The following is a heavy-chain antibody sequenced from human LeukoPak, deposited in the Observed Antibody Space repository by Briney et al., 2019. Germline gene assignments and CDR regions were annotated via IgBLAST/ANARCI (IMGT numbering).Heavy chain of an antibody. V-gene: IGHV3-74*01. CDR1: GFTFSNYW. CDR3: ARGPRGSYYVDY. D-gene: IGHD1-26*01. CDR2: INSDGGST. J-gene: IGHJ4*02. Sequence: GGSLRLSCAASGFTFSNYWMHWVRQAPGKGLVWVSRINSDGGSTNFADSVKGRFTISRDNAENTLYLQMNSLRAEDTAVYYCARGPRGSYYVDYWGQGTLVTVSS.